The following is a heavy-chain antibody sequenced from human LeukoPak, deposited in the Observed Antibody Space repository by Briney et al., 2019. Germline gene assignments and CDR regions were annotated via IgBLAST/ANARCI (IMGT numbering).Heavy chain of an antibody. J-gene: IGHJ4*02. CDR1: GGTFSSYA. CDR3: ARVLSDSSGYHSYYFDY. V-gene: IGHV1-69*01. CDR2: IIPIFGTA. D-gene: IGHD3-22*01. Sequence: ASVKVSCKASGGTFSSYAISWVRQAPGQGLEWMGGIIPIFGTANYAQKFQGRVTITADESTSTAYVELSSLRSKDTAVYYCARVLSDSSGYHSYYFDYWGQGTLVTVSS.